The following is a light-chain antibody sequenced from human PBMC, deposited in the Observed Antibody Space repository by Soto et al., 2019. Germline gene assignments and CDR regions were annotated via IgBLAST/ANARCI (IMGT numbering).Light chain of an antibody. V-gene: IGKV1-27*01. CDR2: AAS. CDR1: QGISNY. J-gene: IGKJ3*01. Sequence: DIQMTQSASSLSAYVGDRVTITCRASQGISNYVAWYQQKPGKPPKLLIYAASTLQSGVPSRFSGSGSGTDFTLTINSLQPEDVATYSCQKYSSVPVFGPGTKVDIK. CDR3: QKYSSVPV.